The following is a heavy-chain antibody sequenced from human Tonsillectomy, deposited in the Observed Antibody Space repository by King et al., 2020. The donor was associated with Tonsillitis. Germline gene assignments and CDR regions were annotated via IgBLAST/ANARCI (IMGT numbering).Heavy chain of an antibody. CDR3: AHRWPREDDAFDV. CDR1: GFSLSTSGMG. V-gene: IGHV2-5*01. CDR2: IYWNDYK. Sequence: ITLKESGPTLVKPTQTLTLTCTFSGFSLSTSGMGVGWIRQPPGNALDCLALIYWNDYKRSSPSLKSMLTIAQDTSKNQVVLTMSHMDPVDTATYYCAHRWPREDDAFDVWGQGTMVTVSS. J-gene: IGHJ3*01.